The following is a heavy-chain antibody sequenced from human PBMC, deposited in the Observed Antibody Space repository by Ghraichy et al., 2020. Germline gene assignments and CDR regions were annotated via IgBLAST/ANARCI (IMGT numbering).Heavy chain of an antibody. Sequence: GESLNISCAASGFIFSGYAMHWVRQAPGKGLEYVSAISSNGGSTYYANSVKARFTISRDNSKNTLFLQMGSLRAEDMAVYYCAREIAARPHYGMDVWGQGTTVTVSS. CDR1: GFIFSGYA. CDR3: AREIAARPHYGMDV. D-gene: IGHD6-6*01. V-gene: IGHV3-64*01. CDR2: ISSNGGST. J-gene: IGHJ6*02.